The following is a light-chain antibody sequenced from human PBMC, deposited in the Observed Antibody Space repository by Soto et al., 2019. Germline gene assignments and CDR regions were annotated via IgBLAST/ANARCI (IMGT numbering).Light chain of an antibody. CDR1: QSISSW. CDR2: KAS. Sequence: DIQMTQSPSTLSASVGDRVTITCRASQSISSWLAWYQQKPGKAPKLLIYKASSLESGVPSRFSGSGSGTDFTLNISSLHPDDFATYYCQQYNSYSCTFGKGTKVEIK. J-gene: IGKJ1*01. V-gene: IGKV1-5*03. CDR3: QQYNSYSCT.